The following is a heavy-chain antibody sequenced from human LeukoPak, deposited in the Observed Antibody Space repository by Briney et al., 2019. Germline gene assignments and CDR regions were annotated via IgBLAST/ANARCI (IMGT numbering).Heavy chain of an antibody. CDR3: ARDGGPRVAGTDGWFDP. D-gene: IGHD6-19*01. J-gene: IGHJ5*02. CDR2: IYYSGST. CDR1: GGSISSNY. V-gene: IGHV4-59*01. Sequence: SETLSLTCNVSGGSISSNYWSWIRQPPGKGLEWIGYIYYSGSTNYNPSLKSRVTISVDTSKNQFSLKLSSVTAADTAVYYCARDGGPRVAGTDGWFDPWGQGTLVTVSS.